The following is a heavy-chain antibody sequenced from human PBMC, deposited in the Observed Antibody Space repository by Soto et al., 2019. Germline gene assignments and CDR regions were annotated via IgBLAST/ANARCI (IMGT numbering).Heavy chain of an antibody. CDR3: AHTYGDYVDVQH. CDR1: GFSFSAGGVA. V-gene: IGHV2-5*02. D-gene: IGHD4-17*01. J-gene: IGHJ1*01. CDR2: IFWDDDK. Sequence: QITLKESGPTLVKPTQTLTLTCTFSGFSFSAGGVAVGWLRQPPGKALEWLALIFWDDDKRYSPSLKNRLTTTKETSENQVSLTPTNMDPADTATYYCAHTYGDYVDVQHWGQGTLVTVSS.